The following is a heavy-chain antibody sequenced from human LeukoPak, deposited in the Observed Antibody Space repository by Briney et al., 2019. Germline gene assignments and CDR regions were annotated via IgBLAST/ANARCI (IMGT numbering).Heavy chain of an antibody. CDR3: AKDGALSTSWYFYCDY. D-gene: IGHD2-2*01. J-gene: IGHJ4*02. V-gene: IGHV3-23*01. CDR2: ITDSGDTT. CDR1: GFTFSSFA. Sequence: GGSLRLSCAASGFTFSSFAMSWVRQAPGRGLEWVSTITDSGDTTYSADSVKGRFTISRDNSKNTLYLQMNSLRAEDTAVYYCAKDGALSTSWYFYCDYWGQGTLVTVSS.